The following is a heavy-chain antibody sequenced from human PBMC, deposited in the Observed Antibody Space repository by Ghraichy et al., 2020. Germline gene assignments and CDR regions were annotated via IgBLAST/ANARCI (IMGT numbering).Heavy chain of an antibody. Sequence: GGSLRLSCAASGFTFATYSMNWVRQAPGKGLEWISYISSSTGTISYSDSVKGRFTISRDNARNSLYLQMNSLRVEDTAVYYCARGGGREIEIEVYYWGQGTLVTVPS. V-gene: IGHV3-48*01. D-gene: IGHD3-16*01. J-gene: IGHJ4*02. CDR1: GFTFATYS. CDR2: ISSSTGTI. CDR3: ARGGGREIEIEVYY.